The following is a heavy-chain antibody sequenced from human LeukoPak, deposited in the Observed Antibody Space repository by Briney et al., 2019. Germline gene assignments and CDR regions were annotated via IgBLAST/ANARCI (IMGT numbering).Heavy chain of an antibody. Sequence: GGSLRLSCAASGFTFNTYWMHWVRQAPGKGLVWGSRINNDGSDTIYADSVKGRFTISRDNAKDTLYLQMISLRVEDTAVYYCARSSYPYYFDYWGQGTLVTVSS. CDR2: INNDGSDT. CDR1: GFTFNTYW. J-gene: IGHJ4*02. V-gene: IGHV3-74*01. CDR3: ARSSYPYYFDY.